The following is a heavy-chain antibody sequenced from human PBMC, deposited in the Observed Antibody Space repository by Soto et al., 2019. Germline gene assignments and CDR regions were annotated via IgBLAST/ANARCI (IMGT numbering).Heavy chain of an antibody. D-gene: IGHD3-22*01. Sequence: GGSLRLSCAASGFTFSSYWMSWVRQAPGKGLEWVANIKQDGSEKYYVDSVKGRFTISRDNAKNSLYLQMNSLRAEDTAVYYCARAKYYYDSSGYLRLVAIDYWGQGTLVTVSS. CDR3: ARAKYYYDSSGYLRLVAIDY. CDR2: IKQDGSEK. J-gene: IGHJ4*02. V-gene: IGHV3-7*05. CDR1: GFTFSSYW.